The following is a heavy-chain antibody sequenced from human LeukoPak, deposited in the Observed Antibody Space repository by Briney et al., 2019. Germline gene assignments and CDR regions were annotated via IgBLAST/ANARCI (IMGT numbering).Heavy chain of an antibody. CDR2: IWYDGSNK. CDR1: GFTFSSYG. D-gene: IGHD5-18*01. J-gene: IGHJ4*02. Sequence: GGSLRLSCAASGFTFSSYGMHWVRQAPGKGLEWVAVIWYDGSNKYYADSVKGRFTISRDNSKNTLYLQMNSLRAEDTAVYYCAKAQLWQNYFDYWGQGTLVTVSP. CDR3: AKAQLWQNYFDY. V-gene: IGHV3-33*06.